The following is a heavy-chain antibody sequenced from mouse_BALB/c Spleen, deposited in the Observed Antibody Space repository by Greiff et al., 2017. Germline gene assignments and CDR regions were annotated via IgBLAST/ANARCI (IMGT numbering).Heavy chain of an antibody. J-gene: IGHJ2*01. CDR3: ARGPARATRAFDY. CDR2: IDPSDSET. V-gene: IGHV1S126*01. Sequence: QVQLKQSGPQLVRPGASVKISCKASGYSFTSYWMHWVKQRPGQGLEWIGMIDPSDSETRLNQKFKDKATLTVDKSSSTAYMQLSSPTSEDSAVYYCARGPARATRAFDYWGQGTTLTVSS. D-gene: IGHD3-1*01. CDR1: GYSFTSYW.